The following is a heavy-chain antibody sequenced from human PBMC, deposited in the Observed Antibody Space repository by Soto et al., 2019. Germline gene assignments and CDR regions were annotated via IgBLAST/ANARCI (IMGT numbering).Heavy chain of an antibody. D-gene: IGHD1-1*01. CDR3: ARDKDREQLGGNYYYTLDV. J-gene: IGHJ6*02. V-gene: IGHV1-69*12. CDR2: IIPIFRTP. Sequence: QVQLVQSGAEVVKPGSSVKVSCKASGDTFDTFAISWVRQAPGQGLEWMGGIIPIFRTPDYGQKFQGRVTITADESTSTAYMALSRLRSEDTAVYYCARDKDREQLGGNYYYTLDVWGQGTTVTVSS. CDR1: GDTFDTFA.